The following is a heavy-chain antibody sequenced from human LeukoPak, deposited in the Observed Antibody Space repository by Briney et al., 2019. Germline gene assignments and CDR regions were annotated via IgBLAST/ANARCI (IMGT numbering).Heavy chain of an antibody. CDR2: INGSGDNT. J-gene: IGHJ4*02. CDR3: AKGSYYDSSGSFYFDY. V-gene: IGHV3-23*01. Sequence: GGSLRLSCAASGFTFSSYAMSWVRQAPGKGLEWVSGINGSGDNTYYADSVKGRFTISRDNSKNTLYVQVNSLGTEDTAAYYCAKGSYYDSSGSFYFDYWGQGTLVTVSS. CDR1: GFTFSSYA. D-gene: IGHD3-22*01.